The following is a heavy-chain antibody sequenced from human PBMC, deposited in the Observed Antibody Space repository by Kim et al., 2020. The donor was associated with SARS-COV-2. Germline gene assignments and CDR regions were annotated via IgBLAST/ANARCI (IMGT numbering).Heavy chain of an antibody. Sequence: SETLSLTCTVSGGSISSSSYYWGWIRQPPGKGLEWIGSISYSGSTYYNPSLKSRVTISVDTSKNQFSLKLSSVTAADTAVYYFARQSAVAGTYFHHWGQGTLVTVSS. CDR3: ARQSAVAGTYFHH. CDR1: GGSISSSSYY. D-gene: IGHD6-19*01. CDR2: ISYSGST. V-gene: IGHV4-39*01. J-gene: IGHJ1*01.